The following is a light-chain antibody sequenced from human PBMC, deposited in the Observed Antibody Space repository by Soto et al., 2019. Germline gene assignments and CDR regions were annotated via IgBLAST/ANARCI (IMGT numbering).Light chain of an antibody. J-gene: IGKJ1*01. Sequence: IQMPQSPSTLSASVGDRVTITCRASQTISTSLAWYQQKPGKAPKLLIYKTSSLENGVPSRFRGSGSGTDFTFTISGLQPDDFATYCCQQYSTFWTFGQGTKVDI. CDR2: KTS. CDR3: QQYSTFWT. V-gene: IGKV1-5*03. CDR1: QTISTS.